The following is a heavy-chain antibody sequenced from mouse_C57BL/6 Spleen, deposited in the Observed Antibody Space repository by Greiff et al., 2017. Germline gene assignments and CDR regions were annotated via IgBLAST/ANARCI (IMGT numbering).Heavy chain of an antibody. J-gene: IGHJ4*01. V-gene: IGHV1-72*01. CDR3: ARCNYGSRRDYAMDY. CDR2: IDPNSGGT. D-gene: IGHD1-1*01. CDR1: GYTFTSYW. Sequence: QVQLKQPGAELVKPGASVKLSCKASGYTFTSYWMHWVKQRPGRGLEWIGRIDPNSGGTKYNEKFKSKATLTVDKPSSTAYMQLSSLTSEDSAVYYCARCNYGSRRDYAMDYWGQGTSVTVSS.